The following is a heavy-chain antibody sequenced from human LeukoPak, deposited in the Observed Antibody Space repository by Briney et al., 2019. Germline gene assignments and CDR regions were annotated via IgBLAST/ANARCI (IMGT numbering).Heavy chain of an antibody. CDR2: INPSGGST. J-gene: IGHJ2*01. CDR3: ARVLLHPAIAAAGTYWYFDL. CDR1: GYTFTSYY. V-gene: IGHV1-46*01. D-gene: IGHD6-13*01. Sequence: ASVKVSCKASGYTFTSYYMHWVRQAPGQGLEWMGIINPSGGSTSYAQKFQGRVTMTRDTSISTAYMELSRLRSDDTAVYYCARVLLHPAIAAAGTYWYFDLWGRGTLVTVSS.